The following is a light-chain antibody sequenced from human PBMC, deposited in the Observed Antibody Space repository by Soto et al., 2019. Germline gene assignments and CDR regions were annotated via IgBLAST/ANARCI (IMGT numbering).Light chain of an antibody. J-gene: IGKJ1*01. CDR2: AAS. V-gene: IGKV1-8*01. CDR3: QQYYSYPRT. CDR1: QGISSY. Sequence: AIRMTQSPSSLSASTGDRVTITCRASQGISSYLAWYQPKPGKAPKLLIYAASTLQSGVPSRFSGSGSGTDFTLTSSCLQSEDFATYYCQQYYSYPRTFGQGTTVEIK.